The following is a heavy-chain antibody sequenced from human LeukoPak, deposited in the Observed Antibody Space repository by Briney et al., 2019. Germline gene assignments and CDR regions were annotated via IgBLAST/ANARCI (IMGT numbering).Heavy chain of an antibody. J-gene: IGHJ4*03. CDR3: ARGDEGDTAVGRGGYFD. V-gene: IGHV3-11*04. D-gene: IGHD3-10*01. CDR1: GFTFSDYF. CDR2: ITSSGTTT. Sequence: GRSLRLSCAASGFTFSDYFMTWIRQAPGKGLEYVSFITSSGTTTYYADSLKGRFTISRDNAKNSLYLQMDSLRAEDTAVYYCARGDEGDTAVGRGGYFD.